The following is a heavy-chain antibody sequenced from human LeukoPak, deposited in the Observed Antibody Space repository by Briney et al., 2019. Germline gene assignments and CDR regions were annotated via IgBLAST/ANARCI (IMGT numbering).Heavy chain of an antibody. Sequence: AGGSLRLSCAVSGFSVSSFGMSWVRQAPGKGLEWVSAISVNGETTWYADSVKGRFIISRGNSKNTLYLQLSSLRAEDTAVYYCAQGYSSGWYPYWGQGSLVSVSS. J-gene: IGHJ4*02. D-gene: IGHD6-19*01. V-gene: IGHV3-23*01. CDR3: AQGYSSGWYPY. CDR2: ISVNGETT. CDR1: GFSVSSFG.